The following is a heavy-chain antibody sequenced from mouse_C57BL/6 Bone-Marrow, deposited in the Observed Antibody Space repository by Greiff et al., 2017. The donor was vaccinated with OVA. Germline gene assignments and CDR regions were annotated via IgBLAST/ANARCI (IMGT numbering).Heavy chain of an antibody. CDR1: GYAFSSSW. J-gene: IGHJ2*01. Sequence: VQLQQSGPELVKPGASVKFSCKASGYAFSSSWMNWVKQRPGKGLEWIGRIYPGDGDTNYNGKFKGKATLTADKSSSTAYMQLSSLTSEDSAVYFCARRDITTVVAFDYWGQGTTLTVSS. CDR3: ARRDITTVVAFDY. CDR2: IYPGDGDT. D-gene: IGHD1-1*01. V-gene: IGHV1-82*01.